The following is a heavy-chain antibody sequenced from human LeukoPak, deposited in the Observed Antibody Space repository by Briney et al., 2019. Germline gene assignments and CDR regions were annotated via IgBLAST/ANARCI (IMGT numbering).Heavy chain of an antibody. Sequence: SETLSLTCAVYGGSFSGYYWSWIRQPAGKGLEWIGRIYTSGSTNYNPSLKSRVTMSVDTSKNQFSLKLSSVTAADTAVYYCARVAAYYDFWSPSNGAWFDPWGQGTLVTVSS. J-gene: IGHJ5*02. CDR1: GGSFSGYY. V-gene: IGHV4-59*10. D-gene: IGHD3-3*01. CDR2: IYTSGST. CDR3: ARVAAYYDFWSPSNGAWFDP.